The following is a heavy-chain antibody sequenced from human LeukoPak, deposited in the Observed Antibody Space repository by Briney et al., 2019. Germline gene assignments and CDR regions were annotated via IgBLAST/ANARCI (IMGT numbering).Heavy chain of an antibody. Sequence: GGSLRLSCAASGFTFSSYEMNWVRQAPGKGLEWVSYISSSGSTIYYADSVKGRFTISRDNAKNSLYLQMNSLRAEDTAVYHCARTYYYAQDIWGQGTMVTVSS. CDR1: GFTFSSYE. CDR3: ARTYYYAQDI. J-gene: IGHJ3*02. CDR2: ISSSGSTI. D-gene: IGHD3-10*01. V-gene: IGHV3-48*03.